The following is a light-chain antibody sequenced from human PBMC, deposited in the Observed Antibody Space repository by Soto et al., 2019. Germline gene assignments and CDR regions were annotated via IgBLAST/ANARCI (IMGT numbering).Light chain of an antibody. V-gene: IGKV3-15*01. Sequence: ILMTQSPATLSVSPGDSATLSCRASRSVDTDLACYQQKPGQAPRLLVFATSARATGVPDRFRGSRSGTDFTLTISSLQPEDSATYYCHQYYNRPPWTFGQGTKVDIK. CDR1: RSVDTD. CDR3: HQYYNRPPWT. CDR2: ATS. J-gene: IGKJ1*01.